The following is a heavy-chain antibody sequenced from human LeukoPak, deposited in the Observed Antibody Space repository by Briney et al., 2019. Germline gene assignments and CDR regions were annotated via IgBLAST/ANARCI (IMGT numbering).Heavy chain of an antibody. CDR1: GFTFSSYA. D-gene: IGHD3-3*01. CDR2: ISYDGSNK. J-gene: IGHJ4*02. CDR3: AREQTYYDFWSGHLRY. V-gene: IGHV3-30*01. Sequence: GGSLRLSCAASGFTFSSYAMHWVRQAPGKGLEWVAVISYDGSNKYYADSVKGRFTISRDNSKNTLYLQMNSLRAEDTAVYYCAREQTYYDFWSGHLRYWGQGTLVTVSS.